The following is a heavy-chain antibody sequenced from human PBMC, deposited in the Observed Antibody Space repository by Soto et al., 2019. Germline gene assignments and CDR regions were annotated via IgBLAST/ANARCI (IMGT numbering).Heavy chain of an antibody. Sequence: SETLSLTCTVSGGSISSSSYYWGWIRQPPGKGLEWIGSIYYSGSTYYNPSLKSRVTISVDTSKNQFSLKLSSVTAADTAVYYCARRRQSEPFQHWGQGTLVTVSS. CDR3: ARRRQSEPFQH. V-gene: IGHV4-39*01. CDR1: GGSISSSSYY. CDR2: IYYSGST. J-gene: IGHJ1*01.